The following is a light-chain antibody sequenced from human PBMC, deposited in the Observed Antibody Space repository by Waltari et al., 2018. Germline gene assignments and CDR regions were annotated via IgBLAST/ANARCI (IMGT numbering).Light chain of an antibody. Sequence: QSALTQPPSVSGSPGQSVTISCTGTSRYVGADYFVSWYQQPPGKAPKCIIYDVNKRASGVPDRFSGSKSGNTASLTISGLQTVDEADYYCSSYAGTPTYVVFGGGTRLTVL. CDR1: SRYVGADYF. CDR2: DVN. V-gene: IGLV2-11*01. CDR3: SSYAGTPTYVV. J-gene: IGLJ2*01.